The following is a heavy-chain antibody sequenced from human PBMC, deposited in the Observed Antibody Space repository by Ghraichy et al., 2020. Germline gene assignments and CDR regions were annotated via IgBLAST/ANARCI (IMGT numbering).Heavy chain of an antibody. D-gene: IGHD6-13*01. J-gene: IGHJ6*02. CDR2: IYYSGTT. V-gene: IGHV4-59*08. CDR3: ARRDSSWPKHYVLDV. CDR1: GGSISGYY. Sequence: SQTLSLTCTVSGGSISGYYWTWIRQPPGKGLEWIGYIYYSGTTNYNPSLKSRVTISLDTSKKEFSLKLSSVTAADTAVYYCARRDSSWPKHYVLDVWGQGTTVTVSS.